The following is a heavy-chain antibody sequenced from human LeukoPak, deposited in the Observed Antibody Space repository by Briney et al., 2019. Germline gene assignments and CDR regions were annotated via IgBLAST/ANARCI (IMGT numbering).Heavy chain of an antibody. J-gene: IGHJ3*02. Sequence: GGSLRLYCAASGFTFSSYAMHWVRQAPGKGLEWVAVISYDGSNKYYADSVKGRFTISRDNSKNTLYLQMNSLRAEDTAVYYCARTIAAAGTMALGAFDIWGQGTMVTVSS. CDR2: ISYDGSNK. CDR1: GFTFSSYA. CDR3: ARTIAAAGTMALGAFDI. D-gene: IGHD6-13*01. V-gene: IGHV3-30*01.